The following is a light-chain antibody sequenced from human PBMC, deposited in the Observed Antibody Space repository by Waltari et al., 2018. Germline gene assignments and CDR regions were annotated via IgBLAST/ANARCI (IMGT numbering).Light chain of an antibody. CDR1: ESVSSW. V-gene: IGKV1-5*03. Sequence: DIQMTQSPSTLSASVGDRVTITCRASESVSSWLAWYQLRPGKSPTLLISKASSLQSGVPSRFSGSGSGREFTLTISGLQPDDSATYYCQQYDNYSPLTFGGGTKVEIK. J-gene: IGKJ4*01. CDR3: QQYDNYSPLT. CDR2: KAS.